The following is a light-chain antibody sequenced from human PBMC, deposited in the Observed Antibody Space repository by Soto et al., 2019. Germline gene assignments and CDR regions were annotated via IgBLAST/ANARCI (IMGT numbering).Light chain of an antibody. V-gene: IGLV1-44*01. CDR2: LHN. CDR3: GTWDDSLNAML. CDR1: TSNVGRNA. Sequence: QSVLTQPPSASGTPGQSVTISSSGGTSNVGRNAVNWYQQFPGSAPRLLIQLHNQRPSGVPTRFSASKSGTSASLAISGLQSEDEADYYCGTWDDSLNAMLFGGGTMLTVL. J-gene: IGLJ3*02.